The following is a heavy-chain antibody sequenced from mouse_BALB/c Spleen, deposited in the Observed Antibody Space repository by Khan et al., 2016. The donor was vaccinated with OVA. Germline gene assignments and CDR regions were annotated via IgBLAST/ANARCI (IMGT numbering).Heavy chain of an antibody. Sequence: EVELVESGPGLVKPSQTVSLTCTVTGISITSGNYRWSWIRQFPGNKLEWIGNIYYSGTVTSNPSLTSRTTITRDTYKNQFFLELNFLSAEDTATYYSARDYGSLYGYFDVWGAGTTVTVSA. D-gene: IGHD1-1*01. J-gene: IGHJ1*01. CDR2: IYYSGTV. CDR3: ARDYGSLYGYFDV. CDR1: GISITSGNYR. V-gene: IGHV3-5*02.